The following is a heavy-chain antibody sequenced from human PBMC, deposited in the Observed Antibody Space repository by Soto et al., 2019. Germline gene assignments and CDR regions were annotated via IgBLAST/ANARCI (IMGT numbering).Heavy chain of an antibody. V-gene: IGHV1-69*01. CDR1: GGTFSSYA. CDR3: ARDGGDAPPMNDAFDI. Sequence: QVQLVQSGAEVKKPGSSVKVSCKASGGTFSSYAISWVRQAPGQGLEWMGGIIPIFGTANYAQKFQGRVTITADESPRTAYMELGSLRSEDTAVYSCARDGGDAPPMNDAFDIWGKGTMVTVSS. J-gene: IGHJ3*02. CDR2: IIPIFGTA. D-gene: IGHD2-21*02.